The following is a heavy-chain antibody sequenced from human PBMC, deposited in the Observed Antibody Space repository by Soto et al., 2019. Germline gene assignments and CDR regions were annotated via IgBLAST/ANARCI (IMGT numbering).Heavy chain of an antibody. CDR1: GGTFSSYT. CDR3: ARIDPAGAGLDY. V-gene: IGHV1-69*02. Sequence: QVQLVQSGAEVKKPGSSVKVSCKASGGTFSSYTISWVRQAPGQGLEWMGRIIPILGIANYAQKFQGRVTITADKSTSPAYVELSSLRSEDTAVYYGARIDPAGAGLDYWGQGTLVTVSS. CDR2: IIPILGIA. J-gene: IGHJ4*02. D-gene: IGHD6-19*01.